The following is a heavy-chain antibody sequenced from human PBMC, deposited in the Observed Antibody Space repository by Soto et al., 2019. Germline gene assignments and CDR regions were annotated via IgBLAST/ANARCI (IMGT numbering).Heavy chain of an antibody. CDR2: IRSKGYGGTT. D-gene: IGHD2-15*01. Sequence: GGSLRLSCSASGFSFCSNSMAWVRQAPGKGLEWVGFIRSKGYGGTTEYAASVKGRFSISRDDSKSIAYLQMNSLKTEDTAVYYCSRAGVVVVAATYDPWGQGT. CDR1: GFSFCSNS. J-gene: IGHJ5*02. V-gene: IGHV3-49*04. CDR3: SRAGVVVVAATYDP.